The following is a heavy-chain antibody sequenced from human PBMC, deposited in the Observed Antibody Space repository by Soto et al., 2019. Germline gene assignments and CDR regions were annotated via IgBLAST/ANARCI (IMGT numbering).Heavy chain of an antibody. CDR1: GGSISSYY. J-gene: IGHJ6*02. Sequence: PSETLSLTCAVSGGSISSYYWSWIRQPPGKGLEWIGYIYYSGSTNYNPSLKSRVTISVDTSKNQFSLKLSSVTAADTAVYYCAKTTASGHSSGWYDYYYGMDVWGQGTTVTVSS. CDR2: IYYSGST. CDR3: AKTTASGHSSGWYDYYYGMDV. D-gene: IGHD6-19*01. V-gene: IGHV4-59*08.